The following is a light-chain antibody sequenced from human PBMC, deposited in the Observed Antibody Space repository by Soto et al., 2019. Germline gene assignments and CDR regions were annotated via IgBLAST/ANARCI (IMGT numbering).Light chain of an antibody. CDR2: GAS. Sequence: EIVLTQSPGTLSLSPGGRATLSCRARQSVRSSYLAWYQQRPGQAPRLLIFGASFRATGIPDRFSGSGSGTDFTLTISRLEPEDFAVYYCQHYGSPLTFGGGTKVEIK. CDR1: QSVRSSY. CDR3: QHYGSPLT. J-gene: IGKJ4*01. V-gene: IGKV3-20*01.